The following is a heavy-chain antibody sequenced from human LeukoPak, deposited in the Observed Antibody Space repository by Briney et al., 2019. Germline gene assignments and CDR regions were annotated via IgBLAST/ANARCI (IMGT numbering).Heavy chain of an antibody. J-gene: IGHJ6*02. CDR3: ARGGFSVLRYFDWSTEDYYYGMYV. CDR2: IWYDGSNK. V-gene: IGHV3-33*01. D-gene: IGHD3-9*01. Sequence: GRSLRLSFAASGFTFRSYGMHWVRQAPGKGLEWVAVIWYDGSNKYYADSVKGRFTISRDNSKNTLYLQMNSLRAEDTAVYYCARGGFSVLRYFDWSTEDYYYGMYVWGQGTTVTVSS. CDR1: GFTFRSYG.